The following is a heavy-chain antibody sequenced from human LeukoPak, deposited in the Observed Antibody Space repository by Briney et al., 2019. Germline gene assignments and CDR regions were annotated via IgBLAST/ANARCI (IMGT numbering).Heavy chain of an antibody. D-gene: IGHD4-17*01. CDR2: IKQDGSEQ. CDR1: GFTFSNYW. J-gene: IGHJ6*02. Sequence: GGSLRLSCAVSGFTFSNYWMTWARQAPGKGLEWVANIKQDGSEQNYVDSVKGRFTISRDNAKKSLYLQMHSLGAEDTAVYYCSRNMYGDYNNYYYYYAMDVWGQGTTVTVSS. CDR3: SRNMYGDYNNYYYYYAMDV. V-gene: IGHV3-7*01.